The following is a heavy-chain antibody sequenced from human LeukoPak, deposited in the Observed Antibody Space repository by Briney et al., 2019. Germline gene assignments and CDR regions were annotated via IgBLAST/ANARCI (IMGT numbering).Heavy chain of an antibody. D-gene: IGHD4-17*01. Sequence: GASVKVSCKASGYTFTGYYMHWVRQAPGQGLEWMGWINPNSGGTNYAQKFQGRVTMTRDTSISTAYMELSRLRSDDTAVYYCARGYGDRNQHLDYWGQGTLVTVSS. CDR3: ARGYGDRNQHLDY. CDR2: INPNSGGT. J-gene: IGHJ4*02. CDR1: GYTFTGYY. V-gene: IGHV1-2*02.